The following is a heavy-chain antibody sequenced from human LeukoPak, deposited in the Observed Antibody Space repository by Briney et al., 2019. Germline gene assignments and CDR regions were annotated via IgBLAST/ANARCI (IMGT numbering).Heavy chain of an antibody. V-gene: IGHV4-34*01. CDR1: GASFSGYY. CDR2: IYYSGST. Sequence: SETLSLTCAVYGASFSGYYWSWIRQPPGKGLEWIGSIYYSGSTYYNPSLKSRVTISVDTSKNQFSLKLSSVTAADTAVYYCARQDTMVRGVSVRYYYYYMDVWGKGTTVTISS. J-gene: IGHJ6*03. CDR3: ARQDTMVRGVSVRYYYYYMDV. D-gene: IGHD3-10*01.